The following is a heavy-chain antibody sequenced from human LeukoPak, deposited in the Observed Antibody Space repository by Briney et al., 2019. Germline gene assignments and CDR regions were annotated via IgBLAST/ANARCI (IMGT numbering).Heavy chain of an antibody. CDR3: ASTGGYADY. J-gene: IGHJ4*02. D-gene: IGHD5-12*01. Sequence: PSETLSLTCTVSGGSISSYYWSWIRQPPGKGLEWIGYIYYSGSTNYNPSLKSRVTISVDTSKNQFSLKLSSVTATDTAVYYCASTGGYADYWGQGTLVTVSS. CDR1: GGSISSYY. CDR2: IYYSGST. V-gene: IGHV4-59*08.